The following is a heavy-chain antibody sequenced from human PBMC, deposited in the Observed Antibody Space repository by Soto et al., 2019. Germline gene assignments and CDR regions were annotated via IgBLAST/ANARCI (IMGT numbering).Heavy chain of an antibody. CDR1: GFTFSSCA. CDR2: ISGNGGST. Sequence: EVQLLESGGGLVQPGGSLRLSCAASGFTFSSCAMSWVRQAPGKGLEWVSAISGNGGSTDYADSVKGPFTISSDSFKDTMYLPMNSLRADDTAEYYCANVPYTSGCPGAVCNHYDYCCHGTLVIVAS. D-gene: IGHD6-19*01. V-gene: IGHV3-23*01. J-gene: IGHJ4*01. CDR3: ANVPYTSGCPGAVCNHYDY.